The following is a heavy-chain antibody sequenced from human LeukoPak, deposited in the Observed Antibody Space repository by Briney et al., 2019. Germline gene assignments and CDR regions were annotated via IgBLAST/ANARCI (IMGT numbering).Heavy chain of an antibody. D-gene: IGHD2/OR15-2a*01. CDR1: SYIFSDAW. CDR2: IETKAHGGTT. J-gene: IGHJ4*02. V-gene: IGHV3-15*07. Sequence: GGSLRLSCAASSYIFSDAWMNWVRQAPGKGLEWVGRIETKAHGGTTKYAASVKGRFIISRDDAKNTLYLQMNRLKIEDTATYYCSTDPFYESAGFAFWGQGTLVTVSS. CDR3: STDPFYESAGFAF.